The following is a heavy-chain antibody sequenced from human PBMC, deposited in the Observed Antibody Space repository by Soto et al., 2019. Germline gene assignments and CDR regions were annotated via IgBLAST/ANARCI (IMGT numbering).Heavy chain of an antibody. V-gene: IGHV1-2*04. CDR2: INPNSGGT. J-gene: IGHJ3*02. CDR3: VRPVGVGATVSDAFDI. Sequence: QVQLVQSGTEVKKPGASVKVSCKASGYTFTAHYMHWVRQAPGQGLEWMGLINPNSGGTIDAQKCGGWVTMTRDTSINTAYIELNSLTSDDTAIYYCVRPVGVGATVSDAFDIWGQGTMVTVSS. CDR1: GYTFTAHY. D-gene: IGHD1-26*01.